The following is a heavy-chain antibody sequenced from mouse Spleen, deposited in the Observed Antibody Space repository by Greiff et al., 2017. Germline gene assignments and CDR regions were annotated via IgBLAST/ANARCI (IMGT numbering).Heavy chain of an antibody. V-gene: IGHV1-59*01. D-gene: IGHD1-1*01. CDR3: ARDNYGSSLFAY. CDR1: GYTFTSYW. CDR2: IDPSDSYT. Sequence: VQLQQSGAELVRPGTSVKLSCKASGYTFTSYWMHWVKQRPGQGLEWIGVIDPSDSYTNYNQKFKGKATLTVDTSSSTAYMQLSSLTSEDSAVYYCARDNYGSSLFAYWGQGTLVTVSA. J-gene: IGHJ3*01.